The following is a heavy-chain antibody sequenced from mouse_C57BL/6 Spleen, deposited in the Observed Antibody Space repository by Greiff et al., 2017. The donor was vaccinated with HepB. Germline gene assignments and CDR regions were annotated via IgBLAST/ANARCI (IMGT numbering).Heavy chain of an antibody. CDR3: ARGLPTDYAMDY. Sequence: VQLQQPGAELVRPGTSVKLSCKASGYTFTSYWMHWVKQRPGQGLEWIGVIDPSDSYTNYNQKLKGKATLTVDNSSSTAYMQLSSLTSEDAAVYYCARGLPTDYAMDYWGQGTSVTVSS. V-gene: IGHV1-59*01. CDR1: GYTFTSYW. D-gene: IGHD2-2*01. J-gene: IGHJ4*01. CDR2: IDPSDSYT.